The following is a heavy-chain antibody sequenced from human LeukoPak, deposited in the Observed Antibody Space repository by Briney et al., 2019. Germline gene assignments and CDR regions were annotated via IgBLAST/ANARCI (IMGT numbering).Heavy chain of an antibody. CDR3: ARGYCSTATCYNEVIGH. CDR2: ISGSGSTI. Sequence: GGSLRLSCAASGFTFSDYYMTWIRQAPGKGLEWLSYISGSGSTIYYADSVKGRFTISRDNGKNSLYLQMNSLRAEDTAIYYCARGYCSTATCYNEVIGHWGQGTLVTVSS. CDR1: GFTFSDYY. D-gene: IGHD2-2*01. J-gene: IGHJ4*02. V-gene: IGHV3-11*04.